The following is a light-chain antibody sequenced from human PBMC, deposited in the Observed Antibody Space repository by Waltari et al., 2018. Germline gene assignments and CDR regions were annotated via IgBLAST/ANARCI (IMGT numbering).Light chain of an antibody. CDR1: QGISSY. CDR3: QQYYSYPVQ. V-gene: IGKV1-8*01. CDR2: AAS. Sequence: AIRMTLSPSSFSASTGDRVTITCRASQGISSYLAWYQQKPGKAPKLLIYAASTLQSGVPSRFSGSGSGTDFTLTISCLQSEDFATYYCQQYYSYPVQFGQGTKVEIK. J-gene: IGKJ1*01.